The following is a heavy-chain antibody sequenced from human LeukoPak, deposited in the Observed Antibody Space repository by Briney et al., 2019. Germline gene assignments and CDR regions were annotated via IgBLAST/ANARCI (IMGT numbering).Heavy chain of an antibody. D-gene: IGHD2-15*01. CDR3: ARGGVAYSYDSEDGFTVDA. CDR1: GYSFTGYS. Sequence: ASVKLSCRASGYSFTGYSMTWVRQAPAQGVEWMGWISGDSGATYYAQKIDDRVTMTRDSSTATVYLELRSLTADDTAVYYCARGGVAYSYDSEDGFTVDAWGHGTLVIVSA. J-gene: IGHJ5*01. CDR2: ISGDSGAT. V-gene: IGHV1-18*04.